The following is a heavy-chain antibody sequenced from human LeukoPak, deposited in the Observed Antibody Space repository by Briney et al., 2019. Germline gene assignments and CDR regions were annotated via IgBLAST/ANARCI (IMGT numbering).Heavy chain of an antibody. V-gene: IGHV3-7*01. CDR2: IKQDGSEK. D-gene: IGHD2-8*02. CDR3: ASRYCTGVNCFAASYMCMDV. Sequence: PGGSLRLSCAASGLTFSRYWITWFRQAPGKGLEWVANIKQDGSEKYYVDSVKGRFTISRDNADRSLYLQMTSLRVEDTAVYFCASRYCTGVNCFAASYMCMDVWGKGTTVTVSS. J-gene: IGHJ6*03. CDR1: GLTFSRYW.